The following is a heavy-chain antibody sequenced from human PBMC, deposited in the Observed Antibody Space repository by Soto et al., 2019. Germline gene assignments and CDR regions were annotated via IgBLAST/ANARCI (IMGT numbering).Heavy chain of an antibody. D-gene: IGHD2-2*02. V-gene: IGHV1-18*04. CDR1: GYTFTSYG. CDR3: ARGRYSPAAIRGPPVFGY. CDR2: ISAYNGNT. Sequence: GASVKVSCKASGYTFTSYGISWVRQAPGQGLEWMGWISAYNGNTNYAQKLQGRVTMTTDTSTSTAYMELRSLRSDDTAVYYCARGRYSPAAIRGPPVFGYWGQGSLVTVSS. J-gene: IGHJ4*02.